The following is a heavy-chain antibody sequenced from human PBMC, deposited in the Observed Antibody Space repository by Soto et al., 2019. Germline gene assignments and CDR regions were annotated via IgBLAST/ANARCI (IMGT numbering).Heavy chain of an antibody. Sequence: GSLRLSCVGSGFIFSNNGMHWVRQTPGKGLEWVAFMSHDGSDTFYADSVKGRFTISRDNSKNTLFLHMSNLRAEDTAMYYCTIVRVADSALDHWGQGTLVTVSS. J-gene: IGHJ4*02. CDR3: TIVRVADSALDH. V-gene: IGHV3-30*02. CDR1: GFIFSNNG. D-gene: IGHD3-10*02. CDR2: MSHDGSDT.